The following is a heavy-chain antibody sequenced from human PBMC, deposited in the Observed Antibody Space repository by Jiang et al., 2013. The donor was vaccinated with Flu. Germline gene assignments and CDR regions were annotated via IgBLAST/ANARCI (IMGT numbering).Heavy chain of an antibody. Sequence: GGIIPIFGTANYAQKFQGRVTITADKSTSTAYMELSSLRSEDTAVYYCARGAADWVYYYYGMDVWGQGTTVTVSS. D-gene: IGHD3-9*01. CDR2: IIPIFGTA. V-gene: IGHV1-69*06. CDR3: ARGAADWVYYYYGMDV. J-gene: IGHJ6*02.